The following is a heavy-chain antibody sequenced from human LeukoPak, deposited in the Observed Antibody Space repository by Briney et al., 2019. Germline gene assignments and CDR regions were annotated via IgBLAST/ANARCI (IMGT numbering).Heavy chain of an antibody. CDR3: ARAWGSSGVYYFDY. D-gene: IGHD6-19*01. J-gene: IGHJ4*02. Sequence: PSETLSLTCTVSGGSISSYTYYWVWMRPPPGKELVVYGSSYYAGSTYHNPSLKSRVTILVDAFKNQFSLKLTSVTAADTAVYYCARAWGSSGVYYFDYWGQGSLDTVSS. CDR2: SYYAGST. V-gene: IGHV4-39*01. CDR1: GGSISSYTYY.